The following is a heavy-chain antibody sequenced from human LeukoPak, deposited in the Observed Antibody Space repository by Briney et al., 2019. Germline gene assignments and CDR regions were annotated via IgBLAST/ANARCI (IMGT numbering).Heavy chain of an antibody. CDR3: ARDGYHSSGYYG. V-gene: IGHV3-53*01. D-gene: IGHD3-22*01. CDR1: GFTVYNND. CDR2: IYSGDMT. J-gene: IGHJ4*02. Sequence: PGGSLRLSCVGSGFTVYNNDMSWLRQAPGKGLEWVSAIYSGDMTYYADSVEGRFTISRDKSKNTLYLQMNSLRAEDTAVYYCARDGYHSSGYYGWGQGTLVSVSS.